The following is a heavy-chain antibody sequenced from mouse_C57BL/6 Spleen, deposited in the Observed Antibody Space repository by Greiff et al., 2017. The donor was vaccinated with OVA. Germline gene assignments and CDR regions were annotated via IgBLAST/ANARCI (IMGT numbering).Heavy chain of an antibody. CDR1: GFTFTDYY. J-gene: IGHJ4*01. V-gene: IGHV7-3*01. CDR2: IRNKANGYTT. D-gene: IGHD1-1*01. CDR3: ARYPYYYGSSIYAMDY. Sequence: EVKLMESGGGLVQPGGSLSLSCAASGFTFTDYYMSWVRQPPGKALEWLGFIRNKANGYTTEYSASVKGRFTISRDNSQSILYLQMNALRAEDSATYYCARYPYYYGSSIYAMDYWGQGTSVTVSS.